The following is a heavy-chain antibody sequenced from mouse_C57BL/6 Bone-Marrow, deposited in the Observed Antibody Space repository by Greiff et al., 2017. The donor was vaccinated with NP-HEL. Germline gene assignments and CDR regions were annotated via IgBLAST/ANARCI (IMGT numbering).Heavy chain of an antibody. CDR3: ARGGYYGSSYGWFAY. J-gene: IGHJ3*01. CDR1: GYTFTSYW. Sequence: QVQLQQPGAELVKPGASVKMSCMASGYTFTSYWITWVKQRPGQGLEWIGDIYPGSGSTNYNEKFKSKATLTVDTSSSTAYMQLSSLTSEDSAVYYCARGGYYGSSYGWFAYWGQGTLVTVSA. V-gene: IGHV1-55*01. CDR2: IYPGSGST. D-gene: IGHD1-1*01.